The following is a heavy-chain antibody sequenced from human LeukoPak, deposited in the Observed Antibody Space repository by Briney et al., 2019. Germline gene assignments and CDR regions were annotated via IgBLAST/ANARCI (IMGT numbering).Heavy chain of an antibody. Sequence: GASVKVSCKAAGYTFTSFGISWVRQAPGQGLEWMGWISAYNGNTNYAQKLQGRVTMTTDTSTSTAYMELRSLRSDDTAVFYCARHGVTPRPRLNYGDYYFDYWGQGTLVTVSS. CDR2: ISAYNGNT. J-gene: IGHJ4*02. D-gene: IGHD4-17*01. CDR1: GYTFTSFG. CDR3: ARHGVTPRPRLNYGDYYFDY. V-gene: IGHV1-18*01.